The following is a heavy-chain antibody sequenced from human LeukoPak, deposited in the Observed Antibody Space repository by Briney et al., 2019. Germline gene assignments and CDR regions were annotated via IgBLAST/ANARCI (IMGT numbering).Heavy chain of an antibody. V-gene: IGHV1-8*01. J-gene: IGHJ4*02. CDR1: GYTFTSYD. CDR2: MNPNSGNT. D-gene: IGHD3-9*01. Sequence: GASVKVSCKASGYTFTSYDINWVRQATGQGLEWTGWMNPNSGNTGYAQKFQGRVTMTRNTSISTAYMELSSLRSEDTAVYYCARGRRPYYDILTGYYMDRTFDYWGQGTLVTVSS. CDR3: ARGRRPYYDILTGYYMDRTFDY.